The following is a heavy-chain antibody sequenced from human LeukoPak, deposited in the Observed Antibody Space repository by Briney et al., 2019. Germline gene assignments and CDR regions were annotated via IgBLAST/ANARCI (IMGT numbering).Heavy chain of an antibody. D-gene: IGHD6-19*01. Sequence: SEALSLTCAVYGGSFSGYYWSWIRQPPGKGLEWIGEINHSGSTNYNPSLKSRVTISVDTSKNQFSLKLSSVTAADTAVYYCASAQWLVFFYWGQGTLVTVSS. V-gene: IGHV4-34*01. CDR1: GGSFSGYY. J-gene: IGHJ4*02. CDR2: INHSGST. CDR3: ASAQWLVFFY.